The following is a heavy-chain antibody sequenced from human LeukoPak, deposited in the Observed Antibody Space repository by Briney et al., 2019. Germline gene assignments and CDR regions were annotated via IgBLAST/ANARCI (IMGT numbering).Heavy chain of an antibody. CDR1: GGSLSSGSYY. D-gene: IGHD3-22*01. CDR2: IYDSGST. Sequence: SETLSLTCTVSGGSLSSGSYYWSWIRRPPGKGLEWIGYIYDSGSTNYSPSLKSRVTISVDTSKNRFSLKLSSVTAADTAVYYCARDPSGYFNYWGQGTLVTVSS. CDR3: ARDPSGYFNY. J-gene: IGHJ4*02. V-gene: IGHV4-61*01.